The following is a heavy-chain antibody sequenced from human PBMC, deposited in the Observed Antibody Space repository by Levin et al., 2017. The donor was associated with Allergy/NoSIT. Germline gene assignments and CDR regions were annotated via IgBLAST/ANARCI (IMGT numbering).Heavy chain of an antibody. CDR3: ARTREGSNWFDP. V-gene: IGHV2-70*17. CDR2: IDGDGDR. D-gene: IGHD5-24*01. Sequence: SGPTLVKPTQTLTLTCTFSEFSLSTSGMCVSWIRQPPGKALEWLARIDGDGDRFYSTPLRTRVTISKDTSKNQVVLTMTNMDPADTATYYCARTREGSNWFDPWGPGILVTVSS. J-gene: IGHJ5*02. CDR1: EFSLSTSGMC.